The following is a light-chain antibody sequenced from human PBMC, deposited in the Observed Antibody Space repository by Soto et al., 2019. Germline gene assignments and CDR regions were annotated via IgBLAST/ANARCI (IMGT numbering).Light chain of an antibody. V-gene: IGKV1-39*01. Sequence: DIQMTQSPSSLSASVGDRVTITCRASQSISSYLNWYQQKPGKAPKLLIYAASSLQSGVPSRFSGSGSGTDFTLTISSVQPEDFATYYCQQSYSTPQITFGPGTKVDIK. CDR3: QQSYSTPQIT. CDR2: AAS. J-gene: IGKJ3*01. CDR1: QSISSY.